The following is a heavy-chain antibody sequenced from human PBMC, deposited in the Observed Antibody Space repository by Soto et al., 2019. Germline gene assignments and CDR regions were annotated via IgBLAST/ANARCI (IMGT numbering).Heavy chain of an antibody. CDR3: AKDGGHSSGWYPDAFDI. D-gene: IGHD6-19*01. CDR1: GFTFDDYA. Sequence: PGGSLRLSCAASGFTFDDYAMHWVRQAPGKGLEWVSGISWNSGSIGYADSVKGRFTISRDNAKNSLYLQMNSLRAEDTALYYCAKDGGHSSGWYPDAFDIWGQGTMVTVSS. CDR2: ISWNSGSI. J-gene: IGHJ3*02. V-gene: IGHV3-9*01.